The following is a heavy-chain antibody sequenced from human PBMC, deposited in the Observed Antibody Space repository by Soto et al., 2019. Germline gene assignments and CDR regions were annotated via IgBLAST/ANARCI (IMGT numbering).Heavy chain of an antibody. D-gene: IGHD3-10*01. CDR2: ISYDGSNE. J-gene: IGHJ6*02. CDR3: ARDRNYYGSGSYGDVYYYGMDV. Sequence: QVHLEESGGGVVQPGRSLRLSCAASGFTFNRYAIHWVRQAPGKGLEWVAVISYDGSNEYYADSVKGRFTISRDNSKNTLLLQMNSLRADDTAMYFCARDRNYYGSGSYGDVYYYGMDVWGQGTTVTVSS. CDR1: GFTFNRYA. V-gene: IGHV3-30-3*01.